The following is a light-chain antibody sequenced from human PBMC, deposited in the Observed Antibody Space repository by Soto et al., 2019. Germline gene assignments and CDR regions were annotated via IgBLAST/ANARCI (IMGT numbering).Light chain of an antibody. V-gene: IGKV1-6*01. CDR1: TGIRTD. Sequence: GDRVTITCRASTGIRTDLSWYQQKPGKVPKVLIYAATSSHSGVPSRFSGSGSGTDFTLTISSLQPEDFATYYCLQDYNYPWTFGQGTKVDIK. J-gene: IGKJ1*01. CDR2: AAT. CDR3: LQDYNYPWT.